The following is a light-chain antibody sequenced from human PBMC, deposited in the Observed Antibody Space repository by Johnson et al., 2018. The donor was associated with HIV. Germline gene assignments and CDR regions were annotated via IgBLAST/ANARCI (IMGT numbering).Light chain of an antibody. CDR1: SSNIGNNY. V-gene: IGLV1-51*02. Sequence: QSVLTQPPSVSAAPGQKVTISCSGSSSNIGNNYVSWYQQLPGTAPKLLIYENNKRPSGIPDRFSGSSSVTSATLGITGLQTGDEADYYCGTWDSSLSAYVFGTRTKVTVL. CDR2: ENN. J-gene: IGLJ1*01. CDR3: GTWDSSLSAYV.